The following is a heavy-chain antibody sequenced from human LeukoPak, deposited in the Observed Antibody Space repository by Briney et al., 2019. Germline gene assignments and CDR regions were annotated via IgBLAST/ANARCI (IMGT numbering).Heavy chain of an antibody. V-gene: IGHV3-23*01. J-gene: IGHJ4*02. CDR1: GFTFSNFA. D-gene: IGHD6-19*01. Sequence: GGSLRLSCAASGFTFSNFAMSWVRQTPGTGLAWLSAISPDGNYIYYADSVKGRFTTSRDNSKNTLYLQMTSLRVEDTAVYFCVSQRDHRVAVAGSFDNWGQGTLISVSP. CDR2: ISPDGNYI. CDR3: VSQRDHRVAVAGSFDN.